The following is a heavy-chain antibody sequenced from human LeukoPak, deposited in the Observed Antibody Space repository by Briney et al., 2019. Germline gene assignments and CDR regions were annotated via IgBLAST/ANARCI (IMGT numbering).Heavy chain of an antibody. Sequence: ASVKVSCKASGYTFSGYYMHWVRQAPGPGLECMGWINPNSGRTNYAQKFQGRVTMTRDTSISTAYMELSTLRSDDTAVYYCARDLLYYGSGSYYNNAFDIWGQGTMVTVSS. V-gene: IGHV1-2*02. J-gene: IGHJ3*02. CDR3: ARDLLYYGSGSYYNNAFDI. CDR1: GYTFSGYY. CDR2: INPNSGRT. D-gene: IGHD3-10*01.